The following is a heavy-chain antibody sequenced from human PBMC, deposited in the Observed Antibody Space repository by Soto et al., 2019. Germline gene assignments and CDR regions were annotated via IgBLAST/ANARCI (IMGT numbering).Heavy chain of an antibody. J-gene: IGHJ4*02. V-gene: IGHV5-10-1*01. CDR1: GYGFAGYW. D-gene: IGHD3-22*01. Sequence: GESLKISCKGSGYGFAGYWITWVRQKPGKGPEWMGRIDPSDSQTYYSPSFRGHVTISVTKSITTVFLQWSSLRASDTAMYYCARQIYDSDTGPNFQYYFDSWGQGTPVTVSS. CDR3: ARQIYDSDTGPNFQYYFDS. CDR2: IDPSDSQT.